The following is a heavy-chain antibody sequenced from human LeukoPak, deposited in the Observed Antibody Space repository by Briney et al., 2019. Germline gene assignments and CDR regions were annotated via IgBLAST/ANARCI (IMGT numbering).Heavy chain of an antibody. CDR3: ARDPALGSGYYPGSFDS. Sequence: ASVKVSCKASGYTFTSYCISWVRQAPGQGLEWMGWISAYDGNTNYAQKLQGRVTMTTDTSTSTAYMELRSLRSDDTAVYYCARDPALGSGYYPGSFDSWGQGTLVTVSS. CDR1: GYTFTSYC. CDR2: ISAYDGNT. D-gene: IGHD3-22*01. J-gene: IGHJ4*02. V-gene: IGHV1-18*01.